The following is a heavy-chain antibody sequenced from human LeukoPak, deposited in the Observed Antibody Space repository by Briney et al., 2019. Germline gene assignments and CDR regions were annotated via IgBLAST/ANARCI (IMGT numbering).Heavy chain of an antibody. CDR1: RFTFNNYN. D-gene: IGHD2/OR15-2a*01. J-gene: IGHJ4*02. CDR2: ISTGSSTT. Sequence: PGGSLRLSCAASRFTFNNYNMNWVRQAPGRGLEWVSFISTGSSTTFYADSVKGRFNISRDNAKKSLYLQMNSLRDEDTAVYFCARDQGRIYYFDFWGQGTLVTVSS. CDR3: ARDQGRIYYFDF. V-gene: IGHV3-48*02.